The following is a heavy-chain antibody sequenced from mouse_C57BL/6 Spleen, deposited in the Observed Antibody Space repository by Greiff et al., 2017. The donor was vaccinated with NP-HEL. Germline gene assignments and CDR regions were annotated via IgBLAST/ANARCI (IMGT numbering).Heavy chain of an antibody. J-gene: IGHJ4*01. Sequence: EVNVVESGGGLVQPGGSLSLSCAASGFTFTDYYMSWVRQPPGKALEWLGFIRNKANGYTTEYSASVKGRFTISRDNSQSILYLQMNALRAEDSATYYCARYRGSSSYYYAMDYWGQGTSVTVSS. V-gene: IGHV7-3*01. CDR1: GFTFTDYY. D-gene: IGHD1-1*01. CDR2: IRNKANGYTT. CDR3: ARYRGSSSYYYAMDY.